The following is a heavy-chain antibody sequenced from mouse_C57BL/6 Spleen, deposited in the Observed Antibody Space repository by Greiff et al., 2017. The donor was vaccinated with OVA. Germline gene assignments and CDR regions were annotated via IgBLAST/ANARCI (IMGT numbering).Heavy chain of an antibody. CDR2: INPNNGGT. D-gene: IGHD2-4*01. J-gene: IGHJ4*01. CDR1: GYTFTDYY. CDR3: ARGNYDEYAKDY. V-gene: IGHV1-26*01. Sequence: EVQLQQSGPELVKPGASVKISCKASGYTFTDYYMNWVKQSPGKSLEWIGDINPNNGGTSYTQKFKGKATLTVDKSSSTAYMELRSLTSEDSAVYYCARGNYDEYAKDYWGQGTSVTVSS.